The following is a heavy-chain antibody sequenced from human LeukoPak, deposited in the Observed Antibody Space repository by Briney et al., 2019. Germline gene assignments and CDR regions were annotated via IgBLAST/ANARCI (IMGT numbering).Heavy chain of an antibody. CDR1: GYTFTSYD. V-gene: IGHV1-8*01. D-gene: IGHD6-13*01. CDR3: ARGREQLVRDWFDP. Sequence: ASVEVSCKASGYTFTSYDINWVRQATGQGLEWMGWMNPNSGNTGYAQKFQGRVTMTRNTSISTAYMELSSLRSEDTAVYYCARGREQLVRDWFDPWGQGTLVTVSS. J-gene: IGHJ5*02. CDR2: MNPNSGNT.